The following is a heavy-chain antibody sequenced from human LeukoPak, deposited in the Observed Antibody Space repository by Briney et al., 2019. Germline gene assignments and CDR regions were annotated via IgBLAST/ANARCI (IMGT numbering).Heavy chain of an antibody. CDR1: GFTFSSYE. CDR3: ARDHYYDSSGSSYRMDV. J-gene: IGHJ6*02. CDR2: ISSSDSGDSTI. D-gene: IGHD3-22*01. Sequence: GGSLRLSRVGSGFTFSSYEMNWGRQAPGEGLEWVSYISSSDSGDSTIYYADSVKGRFTISRDDAKNSLYLQMNSLRAEDTAVYYCARDHYYDSSGSSYRMDVWGQGTTVTVSS. V-gene: IGHV3-48*03.